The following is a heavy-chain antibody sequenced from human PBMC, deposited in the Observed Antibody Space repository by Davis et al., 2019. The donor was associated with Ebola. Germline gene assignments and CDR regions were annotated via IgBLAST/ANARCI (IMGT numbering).Heavy chain of an antibody. J-gene: IGHJ4*02. CDR1: GFTFSSYA. D-gene: IGHD6-19*01. V-gene: IGHV3-23*01. CDR3: AKPERIAVAGTRFCLDY. Sequence: GESLKISCAASGFTFSSYAMSWVRQAPGKGLEWVSAISGSGGSTHYADSVKGRFTISRDNSKNTLYLQMNSLRAEDTAVYYCAKPERIAVAGTRFCLDYWGQGTLVTVSS. CDR2: ISGSGGST.